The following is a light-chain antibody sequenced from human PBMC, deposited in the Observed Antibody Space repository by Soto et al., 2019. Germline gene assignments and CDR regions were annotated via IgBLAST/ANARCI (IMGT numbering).Light chain of an antibody. CDR2: GAS. CDR1: QTISTD. J-gene: IGKJ4*01. V-gene: IGKV3-15*01. CDR3: QQNNKWPPVT. Sequence: EVVMPQSPATVSVFPGEGVTLSCRASQTISTDLAWYQQKPGQAPRLLIYGASTRATGVPDRFSGGGSGTEFTLTISSLQSEDFAFYYCQQNNKWPPVTFGGGTKVEIK.